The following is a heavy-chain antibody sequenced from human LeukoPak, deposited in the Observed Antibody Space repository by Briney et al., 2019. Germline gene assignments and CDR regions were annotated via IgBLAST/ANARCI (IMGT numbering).Heavy chain of an antibody. J-gene: IGHJ4*02. CDR1: GSTFSTYA. CDR2: IRAGGDRT. CDR3: ARSTVGTSCCTAVDY. D-gene: IGHD1-26*01. V-gene: IGHV3-23*01. Sequence: PGGSLRLSCAASGSTFSTYAMTWVRQPRGEGRGWVSVIRAGGDRTYYDDSVKGRFTISRDNSKNTLYLQMNSLRAEDTAEYYCARSTVGTSCCTAVDYWGQGTLVTVSS.